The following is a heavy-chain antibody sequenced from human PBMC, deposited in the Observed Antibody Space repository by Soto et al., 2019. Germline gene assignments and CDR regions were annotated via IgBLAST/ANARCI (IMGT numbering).Heavy chain of an antibody. V-gene: IGHV4-31*03. Sequence: QVKLQESGPGLVKPSQTLSLTCTVSGGSISRGGYYWTGIRQHPGKGLEWIGYIYYSGSTYYNPSLKSRLTISLVTSKNQFSLKLSSVTAADTAVYYCARSVFPWGQGTLVTVSS. CDR1: GGSISRGGYY. CDR2: IYYSGST. J-gene: IGHJ5*02. CDR3: ARSVFP.